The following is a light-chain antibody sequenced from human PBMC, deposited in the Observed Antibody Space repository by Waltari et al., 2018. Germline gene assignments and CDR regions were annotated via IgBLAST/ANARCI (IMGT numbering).Light chain of an antibody. Sequence: QSALTQPASVSGSPGQSITISCTGTSSDVGAYNYVSWYPQHPVKAPKLMIYAVSNRASGVSNRFSGSKSGNAASLTISGLQAEDEAHYYCSSYTRSSTVVFGGGTKLTVL. CDR1: SSDVGAYNY. CDR3: SSYTRSSTVV. V-gene: IGLV2-14*01. CDR2: AVS. J-gene: IGLJ2*01.